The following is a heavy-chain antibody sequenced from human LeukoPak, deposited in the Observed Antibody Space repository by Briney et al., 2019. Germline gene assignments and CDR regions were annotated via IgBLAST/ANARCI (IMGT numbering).Heavy chain of an antibody. Sequence: ASVKVSCKASGYTFTSYYMHWVRQAPGQGLEWMGIINPSGGSTSYAQKFQGRVTMTRDMSTSTVYMELSSLRSDDTAVYYCARGPAYYHDSRGAFDSWGQGTMVTVSS. J-gene: IGHJ3*02. CDR2: INPSGGST. CDR1: GYTFTSYY. CDR3: ARGPAYYHDSRGAFDS. V-gene: IGHV1-46*01. D-gene: IGHD3-22*01.